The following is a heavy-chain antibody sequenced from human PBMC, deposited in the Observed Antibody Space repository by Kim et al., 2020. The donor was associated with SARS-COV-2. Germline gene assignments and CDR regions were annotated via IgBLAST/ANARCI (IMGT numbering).Heavy chain of an antibody. J-gene: IGHJ3*02. CDR2: ISYDGINK. Sequence: GGSLRLSCAASGFSFSLYTMHWVRQAPAKGLDWVAVISYDGINKYYADSVRGRFTISRDNSKNTLYLQMNSLRSDDTALYYSARGARAFDIWGQGTMVT. CDR3: ARGARAFDI. V-gene: IGHV3-30*04. CDR1: GFSFSLYT.